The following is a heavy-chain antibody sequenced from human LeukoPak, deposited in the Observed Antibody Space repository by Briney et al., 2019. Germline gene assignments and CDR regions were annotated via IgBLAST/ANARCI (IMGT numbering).Heavy chain of an antibody. CDR1: GFTFSSYS. D-gene: IGHD2-2*01. CDR2: ISSSSSYI. J-gene: IGHJ4*02. Sequence: GGSLRLSCAPSGFTFSSYSMNWVRQAPGKGLEWVSSISSSSSYIYYADSVKGRFTISRDNAKNSLYLQMNSLRAEDTAVYYCARVSSTSHPFDYWGQGTLVTVSS. V-gene: IGHV3-21*01. CDR3: ARVSSTSHPFDY.